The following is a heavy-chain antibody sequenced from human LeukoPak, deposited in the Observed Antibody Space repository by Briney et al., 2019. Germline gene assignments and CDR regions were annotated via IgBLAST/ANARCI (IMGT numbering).Heavy chain of an antibody. D-gene: IGHD3-22*01. V-gene: IGHV1-46*01. CDR3: ASNFYYDSSGYPISFDY. CDR2: INPSGGST. CDR1: GYTFTSYY. J-gene: IGHJ4*02. Sequence: ASVKVSCKASGYTFTSYYMHWVRQAPGQGLEWMGIINPSGGSTSYAQKFQGRVTITRDTSASTAYMELSSLRSEDTAVYYCASNFYYDSSGYPISFDYWGQGTLVTVSS.